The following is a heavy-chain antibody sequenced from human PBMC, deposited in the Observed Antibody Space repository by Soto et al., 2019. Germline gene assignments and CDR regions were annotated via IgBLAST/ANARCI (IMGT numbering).Heavy chain of an antibody. CDR3: ARRSGFQSSDY. CDR2: IYYSGST. V-gene: IGHV4-59*12. CDR1: GGSISSYY. D-gene: IGHD3-3*01. J-gene: IGHJ4*02. Sequence: PSETLSLTCTVSGGSISSYYWSWIRQPPGKGLEWIGYIYYSGSTNYNPSLKSRVTISVDKSRNHFSLKLSSVTAADTAVYYCARRSGFQSSDYWGQGTLVTVSS.